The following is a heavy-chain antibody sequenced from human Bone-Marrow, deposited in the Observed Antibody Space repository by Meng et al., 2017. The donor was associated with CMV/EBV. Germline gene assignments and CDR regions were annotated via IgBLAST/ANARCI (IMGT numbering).Heavy chain of an antibody. CDR2: ISYDGSNK. CDR1: GFTFSRYA. V-gene: IGHV3-30-3*01. D-gene: IGHD3-22*01. Sequence: GESLKISCAASGFTFSRYAMHWVRQAPGKGLEWVAVISYDGSNKYYADSVKGRFTISRDNSKNTLYLQMNSLRAEDTAVYYCAKDSSGYYGCTDYWGQGTLVTVSS. CDR3: AKDSSGYYGCTDY. J-gene: IGHJ4*02.